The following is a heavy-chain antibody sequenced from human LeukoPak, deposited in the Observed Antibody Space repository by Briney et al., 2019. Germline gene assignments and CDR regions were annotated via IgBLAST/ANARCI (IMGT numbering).Heavy chain of an antibody. J-gene: IGHJ4*02. CDR1: GFTFSSYS. D-gene: IGHD6-19*01. CDR3: ARLYSRGWYPH. V-gene: IGHV3-21*01. Sequence: GGSLRPSCAASGFTFSSYSMNWVRQAPGRGLEWVSSISSSSYIYYADSVKGRFTISRDNAKNSLYLQMNSLRAEDTAVYYCARLYSRGWYPHWGQGTLVTVSS. CDR2: ISSSSYI.